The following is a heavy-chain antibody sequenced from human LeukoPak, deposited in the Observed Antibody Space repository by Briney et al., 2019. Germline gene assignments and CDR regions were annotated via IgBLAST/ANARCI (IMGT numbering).Heavy chain of an antibody. J-gene: IGHJ4*02. D-gene: IGHD1-26*01. CDR3: ARESWELPGAYYFDF. V-gene: IGHV3-48*04. CDR2: ISTSSSII. CDR1: GFTFSSYN. Sequence: PGGSLRLSCAASGFTFSSYNMNWVRQAPGKGPEWVAYISTSSSIIYYADSVKGRFTISRDNAKTSLSLQMSSLRGEDTAVYYCARESWELPGAYYFDFWGQGTLVTVSS.